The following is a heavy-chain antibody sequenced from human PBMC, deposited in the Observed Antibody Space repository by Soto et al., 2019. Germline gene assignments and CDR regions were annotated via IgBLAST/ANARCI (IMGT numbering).Heavy chain of an antibody. V-gene: IGHV3-23*01. Sequence: PGGSLRLSCAASGFTFSSYAMSWVRQAPGKGLEWVSAISGSGGSTYYADSAKGRFTISRDNSKNTLYLQMNSLRAEDTAVYYCAKSYRAATLYFDYCGQGTLVTVSS. CDR2: ISGSGGST. CDR3: AKSYRAATLYFDY. D-gene: IGHD2-15*01. J-gene: IGHJ4*02. CDR1: GFTFSSYA.